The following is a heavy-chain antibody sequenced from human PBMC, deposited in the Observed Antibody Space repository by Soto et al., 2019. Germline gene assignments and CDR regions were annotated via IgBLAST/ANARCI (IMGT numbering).Heavy chain of an antibody. CDR2: ITADNGDT. Sequence: QVQLVQSGDEVKEPGASVKVSCKTSGYTFTMYGVSWVRQAPGQGLEWLGWITADNGDTKYAQKVQDRVTMTMDTSTTTAYMELRSLTSDDTAVYYCARRTLGSAIGVGDYWGQGTLVTVSS. J-gene: IGHJ4*02. CDR3: ARRTLGSAIGVGDY. D-gene: IGHD7-27*01. CDR1: GYTFTMYG. V-gene: IGHV1-18*01.